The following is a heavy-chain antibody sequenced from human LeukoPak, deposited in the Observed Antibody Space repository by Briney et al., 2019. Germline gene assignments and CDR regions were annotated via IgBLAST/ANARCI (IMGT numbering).Heavy chain of an antibody. D-gene: IGHD3-10*01. CDR1: GGSISTSDYS. V-gene: IGHV4-39*01. Sequence: SETLSLTCTVSGGSISTSDYSWGRIRQPPGKGLERSDTIYYNGGAHYTVSLKSRVTISVDTSNNQFSLRLNSVTAADTAMYFCARHKGPHIVRGVLRNNWFDYWDQGILVTVSS. J-gene: IGHJ5*01. CDR3: ARHKGPHIVRGVLRNNWFDY. CDR2: IYYNGGA.